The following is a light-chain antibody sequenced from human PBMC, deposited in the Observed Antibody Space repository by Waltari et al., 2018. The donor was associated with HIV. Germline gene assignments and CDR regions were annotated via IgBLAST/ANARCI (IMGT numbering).Light chain of an antibody. Sequence: QSVLTQPPSASGAPGQRVNMSCSGSSSNIGGNYVYWYQHLPGSAPKLLISRNNNRPPWVPDRFSGSKSGTSASLAISGLRSADAADYYCAAWDDSLSGVLFGGGTKLTVL. CDR2: RNN. J-gene: IGLJ3*02. CDR1: SSNIGGNY. CDR3: AAWDDSLSGVL. V-gene: IGLV1-47*01.